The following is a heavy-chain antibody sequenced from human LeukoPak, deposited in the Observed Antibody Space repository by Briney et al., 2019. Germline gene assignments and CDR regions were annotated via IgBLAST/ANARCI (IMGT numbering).Heavy chain of an antibody. J-gene: IGHJ5*02. CDR1: GGSFSGYY. CDR2: INHSGST. Sequence: SETLSLTCAVYGGSFSGYYWSWIRQPPGKGLEWIGEINHSGSTNYNPSLKSRVTISVDTSKNQFSLKLSSVTAADTAVYYCARGRDVVVVAAGNWFDPWGQGTLVTVSS. D-gene: IGHD2-15*01. V-gene: IGHV4-34*01. CDR3: ARGRDVVVVAAGNWFDP.